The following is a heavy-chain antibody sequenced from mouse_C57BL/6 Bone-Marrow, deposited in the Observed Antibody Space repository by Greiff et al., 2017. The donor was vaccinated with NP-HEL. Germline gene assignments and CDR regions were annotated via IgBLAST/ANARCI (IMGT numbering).Heavy chain of an antibody. V-gene: IGHV1-55*01. CDR2: IYPGSGST. Sequence: VQLQQSGAELVKPGASVKMSCKASGYTFTSYWITWVKQRPGQGLEWIGDIYPGSGSTNYNEKFKSKATLPVDTSSSTAYMQLRSLTSEDSAVYYCARAYGSSYGFDYWGQGTTLTVSS. CDR1: GYTFTSYW. J-gene: IGHJ2*01. CDR3: ARAYGSSYGFDY. D-gene: IGHD1-1*01.